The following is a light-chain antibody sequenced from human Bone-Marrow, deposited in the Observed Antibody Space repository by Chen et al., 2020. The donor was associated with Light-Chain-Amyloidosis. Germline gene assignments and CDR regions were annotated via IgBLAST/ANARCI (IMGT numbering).Light chain of an antibody. CDR3: QQYGTSPLT. J-gene: IGKJ4*01. Sequence: EIVLTPSPGTLSLSPGEGANLSCRASQTISSNYLTWYQQKFGQAPRLLIYGSSSRATGIPDRFTGSGSGTDFTLTINRLEPEDFAMYYCQQYGTSPLTVGGGTKVEIK. V-gene: IGKV3-20*01. CDR2: GSS. CDR1: QTISSNY.